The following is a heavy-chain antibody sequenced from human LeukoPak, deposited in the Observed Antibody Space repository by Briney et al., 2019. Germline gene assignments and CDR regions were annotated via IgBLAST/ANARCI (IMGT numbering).Heavy chain of an antibody. CDR1: GGTFSSYP. CDR3: ARVPYTYGFKDY. V-gene: IGHV1-69*04. D-gene: IGHD5-18*01. J-gene: IGHJ4*02. Sequence: SVKVSCKAFGGTFSSYPISWVRQAPGQGLEWMGMTIPILGIANSAQKFQGRVTITADESTSTGYTELRSLRPEDTAVYYCARVPYTYGFKDYWGQGTLVTVSS. CDR2: TIPILGIA.